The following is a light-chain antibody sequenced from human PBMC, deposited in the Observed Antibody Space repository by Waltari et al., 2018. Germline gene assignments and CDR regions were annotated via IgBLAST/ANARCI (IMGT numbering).Light chain of an antibody. V-gene: IGKV1-39*01. CDR3: QQSNSTPYT. J-gene: IGKJ2*01. CDR2: DAS. Sequence: DIHMTQSPFFLSASVGDRVTITCRASQIISTYLNWYQQEKGRAPRRLIYDASTLQSGVPSRFSGSGSGTDFTLTIRSLQPEDFATYYCQQSNSTPYTFGQGTKLEIK. CDR1: QIISTY.